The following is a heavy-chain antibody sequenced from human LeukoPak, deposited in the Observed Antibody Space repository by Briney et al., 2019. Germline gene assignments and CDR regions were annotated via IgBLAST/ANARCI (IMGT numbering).Heavy chain of an antibody. CDR1: GYTFTSYG. D-gene: IGHD2-2*01. J-gene: IGHJ3*02. V-gene: IGHV1-46*01. CDR3: ARALKYCSSTSCYEGAFDI. Sequence: ASVKVSCKASGYTFTSYGISWVRQAPGQGLEWMGIINPSGGSTSYAQKFQGRVTMTRDTSTSTVYMELSSLRSEDTAVYYCARALKYCSSTSCYEGAFDIWGQGTMVTVSS. CDR2: INPSGGST.